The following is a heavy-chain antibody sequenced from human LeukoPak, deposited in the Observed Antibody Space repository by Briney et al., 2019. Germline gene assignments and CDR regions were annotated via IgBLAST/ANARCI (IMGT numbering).Heavy chain of an antibody. J-gene: IGHJ4*02. D-gene: IGHD6-13*01. CDR3: AREVLGQQLVFDY. CDR1: GVSISTDY. CDR2: IHYSGST. Sequence: SETLSLTCTVSGVSISTDYWTWVRQSPGKGLEWIGYIHYSGSTSYNPSLKSRVTISVDTSKNQFSLKLSSVTAADTAVYYCAREVLGQQLVFDYWGQGTLVTVSS. V-gene: IGHV4-59*13.